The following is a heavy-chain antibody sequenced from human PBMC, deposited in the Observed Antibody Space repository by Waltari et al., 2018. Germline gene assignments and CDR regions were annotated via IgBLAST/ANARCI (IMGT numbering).Heavy chain of an antibody. Sequence: QVQLVQSGAEVKKPGASVKISCKASGYPFSSYAVHRVRQAPGQRPEWMGWINAGNGDTKKSQKLQDRVTITRDTSTSTAYMELSSLRSEDTAVYYCARGLYRVAEQLTFDYWGQGTLVTVSS. CDR2: INAGNGDT. J-gene: IGHJ4*02. V-gene: IGHV1-3*01. CDR1: GYPFSSYA. CDR3: ARGLYRVAEQLTFDY. D-gene: IGHD3-3*01.